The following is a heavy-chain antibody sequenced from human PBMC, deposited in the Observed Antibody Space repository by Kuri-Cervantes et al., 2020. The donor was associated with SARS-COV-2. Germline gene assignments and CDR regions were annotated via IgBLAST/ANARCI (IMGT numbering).Heavy chain of an antibody. Sequence: GSLRLSCTVSGTSLRGGPNSWNWIRQSPGKGLERIGYIYDDGTTSYKPSLRSRLTISLYTSKNQFSLKLSSVTAADTSVYYCARVVPAQGGSGAFDIWGQGTMVTVSS. CDR3: ARVVPAQGGSGAFDI. CDR2: IYDDGTT. D-gene: IGHD2-2*01. J-gene: IGHJ3*02. CDR1: GTSLRGGPNS. V-gene: IGHV4-61*01.